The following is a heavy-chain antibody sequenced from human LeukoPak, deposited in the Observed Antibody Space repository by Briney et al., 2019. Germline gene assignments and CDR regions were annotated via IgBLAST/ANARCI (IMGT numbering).Heavy chain of an antibody. CDR3: ARETSQAGDY. Sequence: ASVKVSCKASGYTFTGYYMHWVRQAPGQGLEWMGRINPNSGNTGYAQKFQGRVTMTRNTSISTAYMELSSLRSEDTAVYYCARETSQAGDYWGQGTLVTVSS. V-gene: IGHV1-8*02. CDR1: GYTFTGYY. J-gene: IGHJ4*02. CDR2: INPNSGNT. D-gene: IGHD6-13*01.